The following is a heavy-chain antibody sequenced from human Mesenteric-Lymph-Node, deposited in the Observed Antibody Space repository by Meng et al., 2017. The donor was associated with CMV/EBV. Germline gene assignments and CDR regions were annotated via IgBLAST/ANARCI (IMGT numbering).Heavy chain of an antibody. Sequence: GESLKISCKTSGYSFTSYWIGWVRQMPGKGLEWMGFIYPAHSETRYSPSFQGQVTISADKSISTAYLQWSSLRASDAAMHYCARWSRYCSSTSCHVDYWGQGTLVTVSS. D-gene: IGHD2-2*01. V-gene: IGHV5-51*01. CDR1: GYSFTSYW. CDR2: IYPAHSET. CDR3: ARWSRYCSSTSCHVDY. J-gene: IGHJ4*02.